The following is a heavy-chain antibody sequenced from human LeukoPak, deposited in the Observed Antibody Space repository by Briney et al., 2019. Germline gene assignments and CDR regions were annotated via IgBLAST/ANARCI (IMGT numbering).Heavy chain of an antibody. D-gene: IGHD4-23*01. CDR1: GFTFSNYY. J-gene: IGHJ3*02. CDR2: ISSSGSTI. V-gene: IGHV3-11*01. CDR3: ARERWAQPAFDI. Sequence: SGGSLRLSCAASGFTFSNYYMSWIRQAPGKGLEWVSYISSSGSTIYYADSVKGRFTISRDNAKNSLYLQMNSLRAEDTAVYYCARERWAQPAFDIWGQGTMVTVSS.